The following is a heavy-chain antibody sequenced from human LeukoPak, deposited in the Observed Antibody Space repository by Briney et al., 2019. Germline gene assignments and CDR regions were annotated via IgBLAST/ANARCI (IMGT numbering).Heavy chain of an antibody. CDR3: AKDQAYCSGGSCYSSFDY. D-gene: IGHD2-15*01. V-gene: IGHV3-23*01. J-gene: IGHJ4*02. CDR1: GFTFSSYA. CDR2: ISGSGGST. Sequence: PGGSLRLSCAASGFTFSSYAMSWVRQAPGKGLEWVSGISGSGGSTYYADSVKGRFTISRDNSKNTLYLQMNSLRAEDTAVYYCAKDQAYCSGGSCYSSFDYWGQGTLVTASS.